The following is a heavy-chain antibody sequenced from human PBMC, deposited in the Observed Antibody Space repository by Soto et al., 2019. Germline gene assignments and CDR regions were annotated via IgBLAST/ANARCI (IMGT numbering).Heavy chain of an antibody. CDR1: GGSASSGSYY. V-gene: IGHV4-61*01. CDR3: ARVDGYRGVDAFDI. D-gene: IGHD5-12*01. Sequence: PSETLSLTCTVSGGSASSGSYYWSWIRQPPGKGLEWIGYIYYSGSTNYNPSLKSRVTISVDTSKNQFSLKLSSVTAADTAVYYCARVDGYRGVDAFDIWGQGTMVTVSS. CDR2: IYYSGST. J-gene: IGHJ3*02.